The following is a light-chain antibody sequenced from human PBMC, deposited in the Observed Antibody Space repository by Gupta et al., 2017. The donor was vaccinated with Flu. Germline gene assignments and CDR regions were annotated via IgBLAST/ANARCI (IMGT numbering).Light chain of an antibody. J-gene: IGKJ3*01. CDR3: QHYNSYPFT. V-gene: IGKV1-5*03. Sequence: DIQMTQSPSTLSASVGDRVTITCRASQSISSWLAWYQQKPGRAPKLLIYKASTLESGVPARFSGSGSETEFTLTISSLQPDDFATYYCQHYNSYPFTIGPGTKVEIK. CDR2: KAS. CDR1: QSISSW.